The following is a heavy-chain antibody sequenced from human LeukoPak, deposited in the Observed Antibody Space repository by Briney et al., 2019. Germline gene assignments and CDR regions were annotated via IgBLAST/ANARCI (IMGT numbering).Heavy chain of an antibody. CDR3: AIHTAMGAHDY. D-gene: IGHD5-18*01. J-gene: IGHJ4*02. CDR1: GGSISSYY. Sequence: PSETLSLTCTVSGGSISSYYWSWIRQPAGKGLEWIGRIYTSGSTYYNPSLKSRVTISVDTSKNQFSLKLSSVTAADTAVYYCAIHTAMGAHDYWGQGTLVTVSS. V-gene: IGHV4-4*07. CDR2: IYTSGST.